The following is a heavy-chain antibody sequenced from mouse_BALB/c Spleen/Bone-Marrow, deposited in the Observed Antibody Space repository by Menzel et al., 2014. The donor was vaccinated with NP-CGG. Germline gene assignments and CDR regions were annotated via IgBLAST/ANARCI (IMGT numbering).Heavy chain of an antibody. J-gene: IGHJ4*01. V-gene: IGHV1S81*02. CDR1: GYTFTSYY. Sequence: VQLQQSGAELVKPGASVKLSCKASGYTFTSYYMYWVKQRPGQGLEWIGEINPSNGGTNFNEKFKSKATLPVDKSSSTAYMQLSSLTSEDSAVYYCTRGRRDAMDYWCQGTSVTVSS. CDR3: TRGRRDAMDY. CDR2: INPSNGGT.